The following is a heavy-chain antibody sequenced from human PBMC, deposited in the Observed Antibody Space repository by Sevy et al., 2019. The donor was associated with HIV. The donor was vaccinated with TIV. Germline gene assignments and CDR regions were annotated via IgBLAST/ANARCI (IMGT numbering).Heavy chain of an antibody. J-gene: IGHJ3*02. V-gene: IGHV3-48*02. CDR3: ARGYSYGRDAFDI. D-gene: IGHD5-18*01. Sequence: GESLKISCAASGFTFSSYSMNWVRQAPGKGLEWVSYISSSSSTIYYADSVKGRFTISRDNAKNSLYLQMNSLRDEDTAVYYCARGYSYGRDAFDIWGQGTMVTVSS. CDR2: ISSSSSTI. CDR1: GFTFSSYS.